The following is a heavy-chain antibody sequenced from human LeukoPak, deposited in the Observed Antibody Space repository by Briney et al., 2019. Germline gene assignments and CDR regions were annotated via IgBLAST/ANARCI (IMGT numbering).Heavy chain of an antibody. D-gene: IGHD3-10*01. J-gene: IGHJ4*02. Sequence: PSETLSLTCTVSGGSISSSSYYWGWIRQPPGKGLEWIGSIYYSGSTYYNPSLKSRVTISVDTSKNQFSLKLSSVTAADTAVYYCAREITMVRGVYFDYWGQGTLVTVSS. CDR2: IYYSGST. V-gene: IGHV4-39*07. CDR3: AREITMVRGVYFDY. CDR1: GGSISSSSYY.